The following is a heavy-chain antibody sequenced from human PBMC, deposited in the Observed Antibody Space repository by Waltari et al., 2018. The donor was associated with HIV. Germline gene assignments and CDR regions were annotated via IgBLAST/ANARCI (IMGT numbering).Heavy chain of an antibody. CDR1: GFTSKNYG. V-gene: IGHV3-33*01. CDR2: IWYHGIKK. D-gene: IGHD6-6*01. CDR3: ARDRGGSSSLVLDS. J-gene: IGHJ4*02. Sequence: QVQLVESGGGVVQPGRSLRLSCAASGFTSKNYGMHWFRQAPGKGLEWVSVIWYHGIKKYYADSVKGRFTISRDNSKNRLYRQMNTLRAEETAVYYCARDRGGSSSLVLDSWGQGTLVIVSS.